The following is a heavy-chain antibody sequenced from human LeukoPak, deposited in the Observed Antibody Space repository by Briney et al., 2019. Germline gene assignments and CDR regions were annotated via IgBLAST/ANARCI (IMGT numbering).Heavy chain of an antibody. D-gene: IGHD1-14*01. CDR2: VSGDGQRT. CDR3: AKEQDNLLLLSHFDS. Sequence: GGSLRLSCAASGFTFNNYAMNWVRQTPGKGLQWVSAVSGDGQRTFYADSVKGRFTIFRDNSMNTLSLQMNSLRVEDTAVYYCAKEQDNLLLLSHFDSWGQGILGTVSA. J-gene: IGHJ4*02. CDR1: GFTFNNYA. V-gene: IGHV3-23*01.